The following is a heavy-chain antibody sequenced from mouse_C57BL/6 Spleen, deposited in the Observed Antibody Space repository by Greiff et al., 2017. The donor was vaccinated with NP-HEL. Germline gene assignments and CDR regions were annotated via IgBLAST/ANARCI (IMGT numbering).Heavy chain of an antibody. CDR2: VYPGDGDT. CDR3: ARTGSLYYFDY. D-gene: IGHD4-1*01. J-gene: IGHJ2*01. V-gene: IGHV1-82*01. Sequence: VQLQPSGPGLVKPGAPVKISCQASGYAFSSSWMNWVKQRPGKGLGWIGRVYPGDGDTNYNGKFKGKATLTADKSSSTAYMQLSSLTSEDSAVYFCARTGSLYYFDYWGQGTTLTVSS. CDR1: GYAFSSSW.